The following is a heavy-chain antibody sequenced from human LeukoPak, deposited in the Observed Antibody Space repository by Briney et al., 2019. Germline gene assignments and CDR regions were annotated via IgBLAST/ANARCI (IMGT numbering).Heavy chain of an antibody. CDR2: MYYSGST. V-gene: IGHV4-30-4*01. D-gene: IGHD2-2*01. CDR3: ARDATYIVVVPAASGGFNS. J-gene: IGHJ5*02. Sequence: SQTLSLTCTVSGGSISSGDYYWSWIRQPPGKGLEWIAYMYYSGSTYYNPSLKSRVTMSADTSKNQFSLKLSSVTAADTAVYYCARDATYIVVVPAASGGFNSWGQGTLVTVSS. CDR1: GGSISSGDYY.